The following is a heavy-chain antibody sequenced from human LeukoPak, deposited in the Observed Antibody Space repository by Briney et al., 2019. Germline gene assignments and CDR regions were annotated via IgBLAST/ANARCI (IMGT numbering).Heavy chain of an antibody. CDR2: ISSSSSNI. Sequence: GGSLRLSCAASGFTFSSYSMNWVRQAPGKGLEWVSYISSSSSNIYYADSVKGRFTISSDNAKNSLYLQMNSLRAEDTAVYYCAKAGSIRFDYWGQGTLVTVSS. V-gene: IGHV3-21*01. CDR3: AKAGSIRFDY. D-gene: IGHD1-26*01. CDR1: GFTFSSYS. J-gene: IGHJ4*02.